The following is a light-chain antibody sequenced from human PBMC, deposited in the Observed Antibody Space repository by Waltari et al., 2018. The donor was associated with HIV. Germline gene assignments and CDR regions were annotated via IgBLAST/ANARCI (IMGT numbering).Light chain of an antibody. CDR3: CSYAGTYTYVL. CDR2: EFS. V-gene: IGLV2-11*01. Sequence: QSALTQPRSVSGSPGQSVTISCTGTSSDVGGYDSVSWYLQHPGKVPKLIIYEFSKRPSVVPDRFSGSKSGNTASLTISGLQTEDEADYFCCSYAGTYTYVLFGGGTKLTVL. CDR1: SSDVGGYDS. J-gene: IGLJ3*02.